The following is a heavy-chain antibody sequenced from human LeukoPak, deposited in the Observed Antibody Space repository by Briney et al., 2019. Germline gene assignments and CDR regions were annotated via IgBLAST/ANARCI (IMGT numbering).Heavy chain of an antibody. CDR2: ISTSGITR. D-gene: IGHD3-22*01. V-gene: IGHV3-48*03. CDR3: AREGYDSSGRMIRGDY. Sequence: GGSLRLSCAASGFTFSAYEMNWVRQAPGKGLEWLSYISTSGITRYYADSVKGRFTISRDNAKDSLYLQMNSLRAEDTAVYYCAREGYDSSGRMIRGDYWGQGTLVTVSS. J-gene: IGHJ4*02. CDR1: GFTFSAYE.